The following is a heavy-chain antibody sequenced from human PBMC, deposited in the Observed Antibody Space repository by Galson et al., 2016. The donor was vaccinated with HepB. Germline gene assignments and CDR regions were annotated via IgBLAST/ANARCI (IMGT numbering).Heavy chain of an antibody. J-gene: IGHJ4*02. D-gene: IGHD6-13*01. Sequence: SVKVSCKASGYTFTTNYIHWVRQAPGRGLEWMGVINPRDGTTTYAQTLQGRVTMTRDTSTSGVDMELSSLRSEDTAVYYCARIFIGTGGRGFDHWGQGALVTVSS. CDR3: ARIFIGTGGRGFDH. V-gene: IGHV1-46*04. CDR2: INPRDGTT. CDR1: GYTFTTNY.